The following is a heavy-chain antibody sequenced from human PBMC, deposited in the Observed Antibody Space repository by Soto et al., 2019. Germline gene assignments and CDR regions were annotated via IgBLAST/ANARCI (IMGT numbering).Heavy chain of an antibody. CDR2: ISAYNGNT. J-gene: IGHJ5*02. D-gene: IGHD2-2*01. Sequence: ASVKVSCKASGYTFTSYGISWVRQAPGQGLEWMGWISAYNGNTNYAQKLQGRVTMTTDTSTSTAYMELRSLRSDDTAVYYCARGPVVTADHNWFEPWGQGTLVSVSS. CDR1: GYTFTSYG. V-gene: IGHV1-18*01. CDR3: ARGPVVTADHNWFEP.